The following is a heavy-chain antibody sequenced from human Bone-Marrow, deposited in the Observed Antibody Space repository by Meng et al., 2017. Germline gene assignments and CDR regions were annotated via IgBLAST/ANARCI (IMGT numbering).Heavy chain of an antibody. Sequence: GGSLLSCAASGFTFISYSMNWVRQAPGKGLEWVSSITSSSSYIYYADAVKGRFTVSRDNAKNSLYLQMNSLRAEDTAVYYCARGSSPDYWGQGTLVTVSS. V-gene: IGHV3-21*01. J-gene: IGHJ4*02. CDR3: ARGSSPDY. CDR2: ITSSSSYI. D-gene: IGHD6-13*01. CDR1: GFTFISYS.